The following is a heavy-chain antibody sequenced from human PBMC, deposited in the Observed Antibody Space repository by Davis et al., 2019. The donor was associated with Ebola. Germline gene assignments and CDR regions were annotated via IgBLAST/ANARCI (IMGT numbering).Heavy chain of an antibody. Sequence: ASVKVSCKASGYTFTSYAMNWVRQAPGQGLEWMGWINTNTGNPTYAQGFTGRFVFSLDTSVSTAYLQISSLKAEDTAVYYCARFIAAADYYDYGMDVWGKGTTVTVSS. D-gene: IGHD6-13*01. CDR3: ARFIAAADYYDYGMDV. V-gene: IGHV7-4-1*02. J-gene: IGHJ6*04. CDR2: INTNTGNP. CDR1: GYTFTSYA.